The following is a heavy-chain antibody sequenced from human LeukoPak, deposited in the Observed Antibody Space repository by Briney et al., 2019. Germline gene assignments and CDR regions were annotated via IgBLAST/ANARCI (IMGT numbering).Heavy chain of an antibody. CDR2: IWSDGSNK. Sequence: GGSLRLSCAASGFTFSGYGMHWVRQAPGKGLEWVTVIWSDGSNKHYADSVKGRFTISRDNSKNTLYLQMNSLRAEDTAVYYCAKDRIVVVPAAIEDWGQGTLVTVSS. CDR3: AKDRIVVVPAAIED. CDR1: GFTFSGYG. J-gene: IGHJ4*02. V-gene: IGHV3-30*02. D-gene: IGHD2-2*01.